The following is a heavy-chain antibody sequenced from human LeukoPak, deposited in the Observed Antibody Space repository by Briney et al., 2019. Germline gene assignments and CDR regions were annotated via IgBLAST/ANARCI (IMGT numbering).Heavy chain of an antibody. J-gene: IGHJ3*02. CDR3: ARGLFSRYYDFWSGYYTRAFDI. V-gene: IGHV1-8*01. Sequence: ASVKVSCKASGYTFTNYDINWVRQATGQGLEWMGWMNPNSGNTGYAQKFQGRVTMTRNTPISTAYMELSSLRSEDTAVYYCARGLFSRYYDFWSGYYTRAFDIWGQGTMVTVSS. CDR1: GYTFTNYD. CDR2: MNPNSGNT. D-gene: IGHD3-3*01.